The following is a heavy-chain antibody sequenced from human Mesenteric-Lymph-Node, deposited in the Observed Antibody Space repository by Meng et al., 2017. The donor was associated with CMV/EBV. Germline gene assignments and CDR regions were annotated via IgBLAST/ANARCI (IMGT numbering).Heavy chain of an antibody. V-gene: IGHV5-51*01. CDR1: GYSFTSYW. J-gene: IGHJ6*02. CDR2: IYPHDSET. CDR3: ARHTSPYYGMEI. Sequence: GGSLRLSCKGSGYSFTSYWIGWVRQMPGKGLEWMGVIYPHDSETKYNPSFKGQVTMSVDEFINTAYLQWSSLKASDTAIYYCARHTSPYYGMEIWGQGTAVTVSS. D-gene: IGHD2-2*01.